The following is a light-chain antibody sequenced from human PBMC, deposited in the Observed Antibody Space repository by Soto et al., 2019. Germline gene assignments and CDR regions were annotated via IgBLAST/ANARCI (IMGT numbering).Light chain of an antibody. CDR2: KAS. J-gene: IGKJ4*01. V-gene: IGKV1-5*03. Sequence: DIQMTQSPSTLSASVGDRVTITCRASQSITSWLAWYQQKPGKAPKLLIYKASSLESGVPSRFSGSGSGTEFTLTITGLQPDDFATYYCQQYNSYPLTFGGGTKVEIK. CDR1: QSITSW. CDR3: QQYNSYPLT.